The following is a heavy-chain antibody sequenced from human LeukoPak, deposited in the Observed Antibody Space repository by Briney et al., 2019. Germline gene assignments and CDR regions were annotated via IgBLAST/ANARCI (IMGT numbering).Heavy chain of an antibody. CDR1: GGSISSSSYY. J-gene: IGHJ3*02. V-gene: IGHV4-39*01. CDR2: IYYSGST. CDR3: ARWSGSSLDAFDI. D-gene: IGHD1-26*01. Sequence: SETLSLTCTVSGGSISSSSYYWGWIRQPPGKGLEWIGSIYYSGSTYYNLSLKSRVTISVDTSKNQFSLKLSSVTAADTAVYYCARWSGSSLDAFDIWGQGTMVTVSS.